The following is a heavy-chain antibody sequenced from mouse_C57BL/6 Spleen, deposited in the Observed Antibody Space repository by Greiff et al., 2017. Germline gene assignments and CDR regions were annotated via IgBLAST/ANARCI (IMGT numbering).Heavy chain of an antibody. Sequence: EVQLQQSGPELVKPGASVKISCKASGYTFTDYYMNWVKQSHGKSLEWIGDINPNNGGTSYNQKFKGKATLTVDKSSSTAYMELRSLTSEDSAVYYCASTVVARTGIDYGGQGTTLTVSS. CDR2: INPNNGGT. J-gene: IGHJ2*01. CDR1: GYTFTDYY. V-gene: IGHV1-26*01. D-gene: IGHD1-1*01. CDR3: ASTVVARTGIDY.